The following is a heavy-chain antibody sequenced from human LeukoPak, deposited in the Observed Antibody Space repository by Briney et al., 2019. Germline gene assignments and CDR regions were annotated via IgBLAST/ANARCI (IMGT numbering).Heavy chain of an antibody. CDR1: GYTFTGYY. V-gene: IGHV1-2*02. Sequence: GASVKVSCKASGYTFTGYYMHWVRQAPGQGLEWMGWIDPNSGGTNYAQKFQGRVTMTRDTSISTAYLQWSSLKASDTAMYYCARHSLAGGSSGLSSWLNWGQGTLVTVSS. J-gene: IGHJ4*02. D-gene: IGHD6-6*01. CDR2: IDPNSGGT. CDR3: ARHSLAGGSSGLSSWLN.